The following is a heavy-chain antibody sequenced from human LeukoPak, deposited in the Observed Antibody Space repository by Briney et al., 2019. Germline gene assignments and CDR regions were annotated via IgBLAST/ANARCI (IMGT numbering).Heavy chain of an antibody. Sequence: GGSLRLSCAASGFTFSSYWMHWVRQAPGKGLVWVSRITTDGSVTHYADSVKGRFTISRDNAKNTLYLQMNSLGAEDTAVYCCARSYDHWGQGTLVTVSP. J-gene: IGHJ4*02. V-gene: IGHV3-74*01. CDR2: ITTDGSVT. CDR1: GFTFSSYW. CDR3: ARSYDH. D-gene: IGHD3-10*01.